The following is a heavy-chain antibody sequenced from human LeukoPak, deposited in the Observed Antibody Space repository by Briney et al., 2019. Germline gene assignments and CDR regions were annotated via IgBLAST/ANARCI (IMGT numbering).Heavy chain of an antibody. V-gene: IGHV5-51*01. CDR1: GYRSSSYW. J-gene: IGHJ4*02. CDR2: IYPGDSDT. CDR3: ARPRTHDSSAYYHY. D-gene: IGHD3-22*01. Sequence: GESLKISCKGSGYRSSSYWIGWVRQMPGKGLEWMGIIYPGDSDTRYSPSFQGQVTISADKSISTAYLQRSSLKASDTAMYYCARPRTHDSSAYYHYWGQGTLVTVSS.